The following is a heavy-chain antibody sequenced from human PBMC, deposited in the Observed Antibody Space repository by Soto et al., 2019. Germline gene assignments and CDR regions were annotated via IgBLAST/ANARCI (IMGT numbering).Heavy chain of an antibody. CDR3: ARHAPSLLPTPYYYYYYGMDV. J-gene: IGHJ6*02. Sequence: PSVTLSVTCTVAGGSISSYYWSWIRQPPGKGLEWIGYIYYSGSTNYNPSLKSRVTISVDTSKNQFSLKLSSVTAADTAVYYCARHAPSLLPTPYYYYYYGMDVWGQGTTVTVSS. CDR1: GGSISSYY. D-gene: IGHD2-15*01. V-gene: IGHV4-59*08. CDR2: IYYSGST.